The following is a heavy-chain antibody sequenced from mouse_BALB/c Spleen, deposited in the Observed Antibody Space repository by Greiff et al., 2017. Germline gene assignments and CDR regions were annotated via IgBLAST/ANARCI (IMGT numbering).Heavy chain of an antibody. V-gene: IGHV5-12-2*01. J-gene: IGHJ4*01. D-gene: IGHD3-3*01. CDR2: ISNGGGST. CDR1: GFTFSSYT. CDR3: ARDGQPYAMDY. Sequence: EVKLMESGGGLVQPGGSLKLSCAASGFTFSSYTMSWVRQTPEKRLEWVAYISNGGGSTYYPDTVKGRFTISRDNAKNTLYLQMSSLKSEDTAMYYCARDGQPYAMDYWGQGTSVTVSS.